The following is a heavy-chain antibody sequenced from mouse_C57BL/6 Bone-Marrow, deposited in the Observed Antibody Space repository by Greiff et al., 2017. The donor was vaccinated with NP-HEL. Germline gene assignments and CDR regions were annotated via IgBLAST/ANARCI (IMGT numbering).Heavy chain of an antibody. V-gene: IGHV5-15*01. J-gene: IGHJ4*01. CDR2: ISNLAYRI. CDR1: GFTFSDYG. Sequence: EVQVVESGGGLVQPGGSLKLSCAASGFTFSDYGMAWVRQAPRKGPEWVAFISNLAYRIYYADTVTGRFTISRENAKNTLYLEMSSLRSEDTAMYYCARRIYGSLYAMDYWGQGTSVTVSS. D-gene: IGHD1-1*01. CDR3: ARRIYGSLYAMDY.